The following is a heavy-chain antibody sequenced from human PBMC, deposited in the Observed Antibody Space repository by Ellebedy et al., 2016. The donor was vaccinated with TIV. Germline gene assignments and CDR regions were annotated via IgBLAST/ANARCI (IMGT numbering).Heavy chain of an antibody. CDR3: ARDRTPGDGYWVFDQ. V-gene: IGHV3-23*01. Sequence: GESLKISCVASGFTFSSYAMCWVRQAPGKGLEWVSGIVGSGGGIFYADSVKGRFTISRDNSKSTVDLKMNSLRAEDTAIYYCARDRTPGDGYWVFDQWGQGALVTVSS. D-gene: IGHD5-18*01. CDR2: IVGSGGGI. J-gene: IGHJ4*02. CDR1: GFTFSSYA.